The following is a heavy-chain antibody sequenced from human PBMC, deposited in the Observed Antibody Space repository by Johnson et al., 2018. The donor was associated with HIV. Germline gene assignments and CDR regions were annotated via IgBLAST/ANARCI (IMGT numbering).Heavy chain of an antibody. CDR3: TTDWEYYYGAGKLDAFDM. V-gene: IGHV3-15*04. CDR1: AFTFSRHA. Sequence: VQLVESVGGVVQPERSLRLSCSASAFTFSRHAMHWVRQAPGKGPEWVACISYDGSKTDGGTTYYAAPVNGSFTISRDDSKNTLYLQMNSLKTEDTAVYYCTTDWEYYYGAGKLDAFDMWGQGTMVTVSS. CDR2: ISYDGSKTDGGTT. J-gene: IGHJ3*02. D-gene: IGHD3-10*01.